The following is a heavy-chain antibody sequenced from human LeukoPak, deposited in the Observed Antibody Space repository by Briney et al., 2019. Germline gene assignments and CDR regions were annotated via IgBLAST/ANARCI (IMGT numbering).Heavy chain of an antibody. J-gene: IGHJ3*02. CDR3: ARGTGYYYDSSGYRPMGDAFDI. CDR1: GGTFNKYA. V-gene: IGHV1-69*05. CDR2: IIPMFGTA. D-gene: IGHD3-22*01. Sequence: SVKVSFKASGGTFNKYAISWVGQAPGQGREWMGGIIPMFGTANYAQKFQGRVTITTDEATSTAYMELSSLRSEDTAVYYCARGTGYYYDSSGYRPMGDAFDIWGQGTMVTVSS.